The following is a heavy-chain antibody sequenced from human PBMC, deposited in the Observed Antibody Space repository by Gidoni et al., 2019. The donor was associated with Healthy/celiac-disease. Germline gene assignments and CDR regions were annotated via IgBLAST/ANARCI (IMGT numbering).Heavy chain of an antibody. CDR2: IRSKAYGGTT. CDR3: TRSDIELYYYGSGSYLDY. D-gene: IGHD3-10*01. CDR1: GFTVGDYA. Sequence: EVQLVESGGGLVQPGRSLRLSCTASGFTVGDYAMSWFRQAPGKGLELLGFIRSKAYGGTTEYAASVKVRFTISRDDSKSIAYLQMNSLKTEDTAVYYCTRSDIELYYYGSGSYLDYWGQGTLVTVSS. J-gene: IGHJ4*02. V-gene: IGHV3-49*03.